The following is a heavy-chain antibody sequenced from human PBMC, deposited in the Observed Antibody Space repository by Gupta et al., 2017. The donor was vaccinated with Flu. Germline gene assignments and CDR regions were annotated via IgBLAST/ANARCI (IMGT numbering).Heavy chain of an antibody. CDR1: GLTSSSYS. D-gene: IGHD1-26*01. Sequence: QVQLGESGGGVIKHGTSLRPCCAACGLTSSSYSMHWVRQAAGKGLEWVAVIWFDGSNKYYADSVKGRFTISKDNSKNTLYLQMNSLRAEDTAVYYCAGASGSYYPIEYWGQGTLVTGSS. J-gene: IGHJ4*02. V-gene: IGHV3-33*01. CDR2: IWFDGSNK. CDR3: AGASGSYYPIEY.